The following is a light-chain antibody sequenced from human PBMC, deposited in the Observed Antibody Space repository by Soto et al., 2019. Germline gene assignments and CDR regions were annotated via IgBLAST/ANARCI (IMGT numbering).Light chain of an antibody. CDR1: QSVSSY. Sequence: EIVLPQSPATLSLSPGERATLSCRASQSVSSYLAWYQQNSGQAPRLLIYDASNRSTGIPARFSGSGSGTDFTLTISSLEPEDFAVYYCQQRSNWPLTFGGGTKVEIK. CDR2: DAS. CDR3: QQRSNWPLT. J-gene: IGKJ4*01. V-gene: IGKV3-11*01.